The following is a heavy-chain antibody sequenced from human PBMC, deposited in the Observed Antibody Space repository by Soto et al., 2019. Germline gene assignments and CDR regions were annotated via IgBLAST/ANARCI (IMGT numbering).Heavy chain of an antibody. J-gene: IGHJ4*02. D-gene: IGHD6-13*01. CDR2: IIPIFGAA. CDR1: GGTFSNYA. Sequence: SVKVSCKASGGTFSNYAISWVRQAPGQGLDCMGGIIPIFGAANYAQKFQDRVTITADEFTTTAYMELSSLRFEDTSVYYCATSTEIAAAELNYFDYWGQGALVTVSS. V-gene: IGHV1-69*13. CDR3: ATSTEIAAAELNYFDY.